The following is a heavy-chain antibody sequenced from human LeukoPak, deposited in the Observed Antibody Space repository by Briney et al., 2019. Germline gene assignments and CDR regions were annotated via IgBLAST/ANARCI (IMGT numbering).Heavy chain of an antibody. Sequence: PPETLSLTCTVSGGSISSGNYYWSWIRQHPGKGLEWIGYIHHSGSTYYNPSLESRVIISVDTSKNQFSLKLNSVTAADTAVYYCASYGSGSYRFDPWGQGTLVTVSS. D-gene: IGHD3-10*01. CDR1: GGSISSGNYY. V-gene: IGHV4-31*03. CDR3: ASYGSGSYRFDP. J-gene: IGHJ5*02. CDR2: IHHSGST.